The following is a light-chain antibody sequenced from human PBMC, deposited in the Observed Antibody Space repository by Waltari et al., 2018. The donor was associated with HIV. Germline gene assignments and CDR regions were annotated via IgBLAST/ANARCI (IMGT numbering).Light chain of an antibody. CDR3: GTWDSSLSAVV. CDR2: DNN. Sequence: QSVLTQPPSVPAAPGQKVSISCSGSSSNLGDHDVYWYQQFPGTAPKLLIYDNNKRPSGIPDRFSGSKSGTSATLGVTGLQTGDEADYYCGTWDSSLSAVVFGGGTKLTVL. CDR1: SSNLGDHD. V-gene: IGLV1-51*01. J-gene: IGLJ2*01.